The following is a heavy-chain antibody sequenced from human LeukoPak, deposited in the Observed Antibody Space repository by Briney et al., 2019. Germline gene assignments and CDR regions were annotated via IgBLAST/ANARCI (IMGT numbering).Heavy chain of an antibody. J-gene: IGHJ4*02. Sequence: PSETLSLTCTVSGGSISSYYWSWIRQPAGKGLEWIGRIYTSGSSSYNPSLKSRVTTSVDTSKNQFSLKLSSVTAADTAVYYCARDGYSFGSLDYWGQGTLVTVSS. CDR1: GGSISSYY. D-gene: IGHD5-18*01. CDR3: ARDGYSFGSLDY. V-gene: IGHV4-4*07. CDR2: IYTSGSS.